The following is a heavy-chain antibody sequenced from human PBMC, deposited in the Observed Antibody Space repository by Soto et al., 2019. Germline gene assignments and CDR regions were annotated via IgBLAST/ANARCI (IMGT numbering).Heavy chain of an antibody. V-gene: IGHV3-33*01. CDR3: ARDANTAMVIPHAFDI. CDR1: GFTFSSYG. CDR2: IWYDGSNK. D-gene: IGHD5-18*01. Sequence: QVQLVESGGGVVQPGRSLRLSCAASGFTFSSYGMHWVRQAPGKGLEWVSVIWYDGSNKYYADSVKGRFTISRDNSKNTLYLQMNSLRAEDTAVYYCARDANTAMVIPHAFDIWGQGTMVTVSS. J-gene: IGHJ3*02.